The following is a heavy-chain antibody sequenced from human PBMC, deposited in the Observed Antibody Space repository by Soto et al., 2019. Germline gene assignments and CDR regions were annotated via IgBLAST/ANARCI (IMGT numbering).Heavy chain of an antibody. CDR2: ISSSSSCI. J-gene: IGHJ5*01. CDR1: GFTFSSYS. Sequence: GGSLRLSCAASGFTFSSYSMNWVRQAPGKGLEWVSSISSSSSCINYADSVRGRFTVTRDSSKNSLYLQMNSLRTEDTALYYCATAHYGDHPSWFDFWGQGTLVTVSS. V-gene: IGHV3-21*04. D-gene: IGHD4-17*01. CDR3: ATAHYGDHPSWFDF.